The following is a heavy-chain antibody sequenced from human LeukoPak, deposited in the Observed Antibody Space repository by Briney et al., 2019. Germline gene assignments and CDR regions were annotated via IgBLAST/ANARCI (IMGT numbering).Heavy chain of an antibody. CDR2: ISAYNGNT. CDR1: GYSFTTYD. J-gene: IGHJ6*02. D-gene: IGHD6-6*01. CDR3: ARDQEQLVADYYYYGMDV. V-gene: IGHV1-18*01. Sequence: ASVKVSCKASGYSFTTYDINWVRQATGQGLEWMGWISAYNGNTNYAQKLQGRVTMTTDTSTSTAYMEVRSLRSDDTAVYYCARDQEQLVADYYYYGMDVWGQGTTVTVSS.